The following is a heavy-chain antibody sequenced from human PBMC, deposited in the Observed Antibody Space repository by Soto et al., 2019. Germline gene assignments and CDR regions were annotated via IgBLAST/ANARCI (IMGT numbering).Heavy chain of an antibody. D-gene: IGHD3-10*01. CDR3: ARGPRGLLWFGELLHGGWFDP. CDR2: INHSGST. CDR1: GGSFSGYY. V-gene: IGHV4-34*01. Sequence: PSETLSLTCAVYGGSFSGYYWSWIRQPPGKGLEWIGEINHSGSTNYNPSLKSRVTISVDTSKNQFSLKLSSVTAADTAVYYCARGPRGLLWFGELLHGGWFDPWGQGTLVTVSS. J-gene: IGHJ5*02.